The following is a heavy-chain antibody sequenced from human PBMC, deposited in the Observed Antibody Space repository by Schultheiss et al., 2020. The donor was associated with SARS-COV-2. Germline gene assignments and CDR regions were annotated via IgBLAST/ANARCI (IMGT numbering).Heavy chain of an antibody. D-gene: IGHD3-22*01. J-gene: IGHJ5*01. Sequence: SETLSLTCTVSGGSINSGDYYWTWIRQPPGKGLEWIGYIYYSGTTYYNPSLKSRVTISLDMSKNQLSLMLSSVTPADTAVYYCARRGYSTGYHFDCWGQGTLVTVSS. CDR2: IYYSGTT. V-gene: IGHV4-30-4*01. CDR1: GGSINSGDYY. CDR3: ARRGYSTGYHFDC.